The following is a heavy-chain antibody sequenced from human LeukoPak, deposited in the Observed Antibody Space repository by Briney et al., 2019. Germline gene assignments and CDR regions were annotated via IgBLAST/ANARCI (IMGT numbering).Heavy chain of an antibody. V-gene: IGHV3-9*01. D-gene: IGHD6-19*01. CDR1: GFTFDDYA. Sequence: GGSLRLSCAASGFTFDDYAMHWVRQAPGKGLEWVSGISWNSGSIGYADSVKGRFTISRDNAKNSLYLQMNSLRAEDTALYYCAKGLAAVAGPFDYWGPGTLVTVSS. CDR3: AKGLAAVAGPFDY. CDR2: ISWNSGSI. J-gene: IGHJ4*02.